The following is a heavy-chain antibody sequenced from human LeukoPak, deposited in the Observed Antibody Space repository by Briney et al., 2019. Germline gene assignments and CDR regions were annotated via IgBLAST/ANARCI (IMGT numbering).Heavy chain of an antibody. V-gene: IGHV4-34*01. CDR2: INHSGST. Sequence: KPSETLSLTCAVYGGSFSCYYWSWIRQPPGKGLEWIGEINHSGSTNYNPSLKSRVTISVDTSKNQFSLKLSSVTAADTAVYYCAVQGAEEMATITNYWGQGTLVTVSS. CDR3: AVQGAEEMATITNY. J-gene: IGHJ4*02. D-gene: IGHD5-24*01. CDR1: GGSFSCYY.